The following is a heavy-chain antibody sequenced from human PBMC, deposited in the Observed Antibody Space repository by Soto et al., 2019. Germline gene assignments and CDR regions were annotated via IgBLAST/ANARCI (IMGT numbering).Heavy chain of an antibody. Sequence: GGSLRLSCAASGFTFSSYSMNWVRQAPGKGLEWVSYISSSSSTIYYADSVKGRFTISRDNAKNSLYLQMNSLRDEDTAVYYCARAPFAIRASYYFDYGGQGTLVTGSS. CDR1: GFTFSSYS. CDR3: ARAPFAIRASYYFDY. J-gene: IGHJ4*02. V-gene: IGHV3-48*02. D-gene: IGHD3-16*01. CDR2: ISSSSSTI.